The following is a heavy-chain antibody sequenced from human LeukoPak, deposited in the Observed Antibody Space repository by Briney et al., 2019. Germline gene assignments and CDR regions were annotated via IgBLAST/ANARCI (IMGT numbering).Heavy chain of an antibody. Sequence: TSETLSLTCIVSGGSIISSSYYWGWSRQPPGKGLEWIGNINYSGSTYYNPSLKSRVTISLDTSKNQFSLRLSSVTAADTAIYYCARVDFDTSGYYPDYWGRGTLVTVSS. CDR1: GGSIISSSYY. D-gene: IGHD3-22*01. J-gene: IGHJ4*02. CDR3: ARVDFDTSGYYPDY. V-gene: IGHV4-39*07. CDR2: INYSGST.